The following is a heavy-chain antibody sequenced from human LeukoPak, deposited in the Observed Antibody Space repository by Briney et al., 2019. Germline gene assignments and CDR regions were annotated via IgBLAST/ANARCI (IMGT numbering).Heavy chain of an antibody. CDR2: IYYSGST. CDR1: GFTFSSYS. D-gene: IGHD3-22*01. CDR3: ARDLDSSGRYFDY. V-gene: IGHV4-31*02. J-gene: IGHJ4*02. Sequence: LRLSCAASGFTFSSYSMNWVRQAPGKGLEWIGYIYYSGSTYYNPSLKSRVTISVDTSKNQFSLKLSSVTAADTAVYYCARDLDSSGRYFDYWGQGTLVTVSS.